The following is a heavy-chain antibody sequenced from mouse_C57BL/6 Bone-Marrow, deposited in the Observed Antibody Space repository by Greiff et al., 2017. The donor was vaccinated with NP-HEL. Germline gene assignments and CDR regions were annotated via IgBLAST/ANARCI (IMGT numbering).Heavy chain of an antibody. CDR3: ARFPYYIDAMDY. Sequence: VQVVESGAELAKPGASVKLSCKASGYTFTSYWMHWVKQRPGQGLEWIGYINPSSGYTKYNQKFKDKATLTADKSSSTAYMQLSSLTYEDSAVYYCARFPYYIDAMDYWGQGTAVPVSS. CDR1: GYTFTSYW. V-gene: IGHV1-7*01. CDR2: INPSSGYT. J-gene: IGHJ4*01. D-gene: IGHD2-10*01.